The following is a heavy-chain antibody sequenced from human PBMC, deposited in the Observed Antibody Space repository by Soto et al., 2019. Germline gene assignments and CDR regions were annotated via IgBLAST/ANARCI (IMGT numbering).Heavy chain of an antibody. D-gene: IGHD2-15*01. Sequence: PSETLSLTCSVSGGSVSSGSYYWSWIRQPPGKGLEWIGSIYYSGSTYYNPSLKSRVTISVDTSKNQFSLKLSSVTAADTAVYYCARHRRTYCSGGSCYDRTVYYFDYWGQGTLVTVSS. J-gene: IGHJ4*02. V-gene: IGHV4-39*01. CDR2: IYYSGST. CDR1: GGSVSSGSYY. CDR3: ARHRRTYCSGGSCYDRTVYYFDY.